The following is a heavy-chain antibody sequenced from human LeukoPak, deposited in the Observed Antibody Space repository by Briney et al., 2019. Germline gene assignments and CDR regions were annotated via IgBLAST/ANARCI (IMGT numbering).Heavy chain of an antibody. CDR1: GYTFTSYD. V-gene: IGHV1-8*01. J-gene: IGHJ6*03. D-gene: IGHD5-12*01. CDR2: MNSNSGNT. CDR3: ARGPHSGYDPDYYYYYMDV. Sequence: ASVKVSCKASGYTFTSYDINWVRQAPGQGLEWMGWMNSNSGNTVYAQKFQGRVTMTRNTSISTAYMELSSLLSEDTAVYYCARGPHSGYDPDYYYYYMDVWGKGTTVTVSS.